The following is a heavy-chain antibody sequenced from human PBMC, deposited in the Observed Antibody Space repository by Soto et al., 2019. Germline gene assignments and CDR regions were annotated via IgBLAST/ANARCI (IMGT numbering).Heavy chain of an antibody. CDR1: GDSVSSNTAT. CDR2: TYYRSQWHN. V-gene: IGHV6-1*01. CDR3: ARERGFLSVALDI. Sequence: SQTLSLTCGISGDSVSSNTATWNWIRQSPSRGLEWLGRTYYRSQWHNEYEESVKGRITISPDTSKNQFSLQLNSMSPEDTAVYYCARERGFLSVALDIWGRGTMVTVSS. D-gene: IGHD2-21*01. J-gene: IGHJ3*02.